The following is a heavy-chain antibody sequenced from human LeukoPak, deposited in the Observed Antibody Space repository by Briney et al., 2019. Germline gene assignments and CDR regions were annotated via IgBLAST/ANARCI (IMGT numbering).Heavy chain of an antibody. CDR1: GGTFSSYA. D-gene: IGHD3-10*01. Sequence: ASVKVSCKASGGTFSSYAISWVRQAPGQGLEWMGGIIPFFDTPNYADKFQGRVTIAADESTSTAYMELSSLESEDTAVYYCARGSAGSGSYTQHYYMDVWGKGTTVTVSS. CDR2: IIPFFDTP. J-gene: IGHJ6*03. CDR3: ARGSAGSGSYTQHYYMDV. V-gene: IGHV1-69*13.